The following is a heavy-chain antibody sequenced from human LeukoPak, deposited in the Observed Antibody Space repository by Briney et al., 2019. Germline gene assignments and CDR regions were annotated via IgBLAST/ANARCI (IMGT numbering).Heavy chain of an antibody. D-gene: IGHD3-22*01. CDR2: IWYDGSNK. CDR3: ARDRGYYDSSGYLD. J-gene: IGHJ4*02. V-gene: IGHV3-33*08. CDR1: GFTFSSYG. Sequence: GGSLGLSCVASGFTFSSYGMHWVRQAPGKGLEWVAVIWYDGSNKYYADSVKGRFTISRDNSKNTLYLQMNSLRAEDTAVYYCARDRGYYDSSGYLDWGQGTLVTVSS.